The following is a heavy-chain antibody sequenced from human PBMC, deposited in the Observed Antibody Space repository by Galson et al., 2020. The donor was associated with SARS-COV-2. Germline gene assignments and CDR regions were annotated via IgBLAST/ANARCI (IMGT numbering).Heavy chain of an antibody. CDR3: ASGYCSGGSCYSQDWYFDL. Sequence: ALVKVSCKASGYTFNMYGVSWVRQAPGQGLEWMGWSSTYNGNTKYTQKFQGRVTMTTDTSTNTAYMDLRTLRSDDTAVYYCASGYCSGGSCYSQDWYFDLWGRGTLVTVSS. V-gene: IGHV1-18*01. J-gene: IGHJ2*01. CDR2: SSTYNGNT. D-gene: IGHD2-15*01. CDR1: GYTFNMYG.